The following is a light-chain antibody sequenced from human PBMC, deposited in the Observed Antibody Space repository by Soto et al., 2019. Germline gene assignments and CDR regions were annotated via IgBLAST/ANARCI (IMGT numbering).Light chain of an antibody. J-gene: IGLJ2*01. CDR3: SSYAGNMNLI. CDR2: EVS. CDR1: SSDVGGHNH. V-gene: IGLV2-8*01. Sequence: QSALTQPPSAYGSPGQSVTISCTGSSSDVGGHNHVSWYQQHPGKAPKLMIYEVSKRPSGVPDRFSGSKSVNTASLTVSGLQAEDEADYYCSSYAGNMNLIFGGGTKLTVL.